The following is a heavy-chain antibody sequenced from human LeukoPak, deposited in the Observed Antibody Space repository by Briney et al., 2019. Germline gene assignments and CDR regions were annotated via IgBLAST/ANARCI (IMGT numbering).Heavy chain of an antibody. D-gene: IGHD2-15*01. Sequence: GASVKVSCKASGYTFTSYGISWVRQAPGQGLEWMGWISAYNGNTNYAQKLQGRVTMTTDTSTSTAYMELRSLRSDDTAVYYCARVGAFDCSGVSCYLGYWGQGTLVTVSS. CDR3: ARVGAFDCSGVSCYLGY. CDR1: GYTFTSYG. CDR2: ISAYNGNT. J-gene: IGHJ4*02. V-gene: IGHV1-18*01.